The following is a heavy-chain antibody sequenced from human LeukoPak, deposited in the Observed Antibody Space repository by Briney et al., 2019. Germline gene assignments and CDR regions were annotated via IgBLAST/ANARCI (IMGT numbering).Heavy chain of an antibody. J-gene: IGHJ4*02. D-gene: IGHD3-22*01. CDR2: ISIDGSST. CDR3: AREGDDTSGYYQDY. V-gene: IGHV3-74*01. Sequence: GGSLRLSCTASGFTFINYSMNWVRQAPGKGLVWVSRISIDGSSTTYADSVKGRFTISRDNAKNTLYLQMNSLRAEDTAVYYCAREGDDTSGYYQDYWGQGTLVTVSS. CDR1: GFTFINYS.